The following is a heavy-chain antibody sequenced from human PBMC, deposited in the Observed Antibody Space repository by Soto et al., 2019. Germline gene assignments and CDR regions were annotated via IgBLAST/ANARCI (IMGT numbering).Heavy chain of an antibody. D-gene: IGHD3-3*01. V-gene: IGHV3-74*01. Sequence: GGSLRLSCAASGFTFSSYWMHLVRQAPGKGLVWVSRINSDGSSTSYADSVKGRFTISRDNAKNTLYLQMNSLRAEDTAVYYCAREATYYDFWSGYSHPYYYYMDVWGKGTTVTVSS. J-gene: IGHJ6*03. CDR1: GFTFSSYW. CDR3: AREATYYDFWSGYSHPYYYYMDV. CDR2: INSDGSST.